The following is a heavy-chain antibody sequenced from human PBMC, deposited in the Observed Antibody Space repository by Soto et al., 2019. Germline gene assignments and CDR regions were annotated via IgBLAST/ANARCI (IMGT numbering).Heavy chain of an antibody. CDR3: ARTLPPGEHFETVDY. CDR1: GGSFSGYY. J-gene: IGHJ4*02. CDR2: INHSGST. Sequence: SETLSLTCAVYGGSFSGYYWSWIRQPPGKGLEWIGEINHSGSTNYNPSLKSRVTISVDTSKNQFSLKLSSVTAADTAVYYCARTLPPGEHFETVDYWGQGTLVTVSS. D-gene: IGHD2-21*01. V-gene: IGHV4-34*01.